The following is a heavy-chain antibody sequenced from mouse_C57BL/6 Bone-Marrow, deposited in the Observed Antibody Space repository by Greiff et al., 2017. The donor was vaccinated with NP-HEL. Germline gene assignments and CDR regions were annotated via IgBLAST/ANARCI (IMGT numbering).Heavy chain of an antibody. V-gene: IGHV1-52*01. CDR2: IDPSDSET. J-gene: IGHJ2*01. CDR3: ARDFDY. Sequence: QVQLQQPGPELVRPGSSVKLSCKASGYTFTSYWMHWVKQRPIQGLEWIGNIDPSDSETNYNQKFKDKATLTVDKSSSTAYMQLSSLTTEDSAVYYCARDFDYWGQGTTLTVSS. CDR1: GYTFTSYW.